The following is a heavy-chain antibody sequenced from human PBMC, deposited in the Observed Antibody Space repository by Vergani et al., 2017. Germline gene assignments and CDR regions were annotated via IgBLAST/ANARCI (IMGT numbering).Heavy chain of an antibody. CDR2: ISYDGSNK. D-gene: IGHD3-9*01. CDR3: ARSVPSYDILTGYYSTDYYYYGMDV. J-gene: IGHJ6*02. V-gene: IGHV3-30*03. Sequence: QVQLVESGGGVVQPWRSLRLSCAASGFTFSSYDMHWVRQAPGKGLEWVAVISYDGSNKYYADSVKGRFTISRDNSKNTLYLQMNSLRAEDTAVYYCARSVPSYDILTGYYSTDYYYYGMDVWGQGTTVTVSS. CDR1: GFTFSSYD.